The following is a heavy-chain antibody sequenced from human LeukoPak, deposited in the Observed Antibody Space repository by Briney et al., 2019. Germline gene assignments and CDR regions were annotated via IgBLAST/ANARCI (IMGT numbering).Heavy chain of an antibody. J-gene: IGHJ6*02. D-gene: IGHD3-3*02. V-gene: IGHV3-23*01. CDR3: AKSILNYYYYGMDV. Sequence: PGGSLRLSCAASGFTFSSYAMSWVRQAPGKGLEWVSAISGSGGSTYYADSVKGRFTISRDNSKNTLYLQMNSLRAEDTAVYYCAKSILNYYYYGMDVWGQGTTVTVSS. CDR2: ISGSGGST. CDR1: GFTFSSYA.